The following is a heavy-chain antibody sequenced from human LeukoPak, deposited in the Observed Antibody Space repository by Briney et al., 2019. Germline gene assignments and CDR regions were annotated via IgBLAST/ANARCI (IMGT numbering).Heavy chain of an antibody. J-gene: IGHJ4*02. Sequence: ASVKVSCKASGYTFTSYGISWVRQAPGQELEWMGWISAYNCNTNYAQKLQGRVTMTTDTSTSTDYMELRSLRSDDTAVYYCARVVLDYYDSSGYQGAVDYWGQGTLVTVSS. CDR2: ISAYNCNT. CDR1: GYTFTSYG. D-gene: IGHD3-22*01. V-gene: IGHV1-18*01. CDR3: ARVVLDYYDSSGYQGAVDY.